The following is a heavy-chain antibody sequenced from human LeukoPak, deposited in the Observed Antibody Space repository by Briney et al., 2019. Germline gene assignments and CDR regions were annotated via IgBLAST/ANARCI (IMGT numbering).Heavy chain of an antibody. Sequence: PSETLSLTCTVSGGSISNYYLNWIRQPPGKGLEWIGYIYYSGSTNYNPALKSRVTISGDTSKNQFSLKLTSVTAADTAVYWCARAPTIYHYNYGMDVWGQGTTVTVSS. V-gene: IGHV4-59*01. CDR2: IYYSGST. CDR1: GGSISNYY. J-gene: IGHJ6*02. CDR3: ARAPTIYHYNYGMDV.